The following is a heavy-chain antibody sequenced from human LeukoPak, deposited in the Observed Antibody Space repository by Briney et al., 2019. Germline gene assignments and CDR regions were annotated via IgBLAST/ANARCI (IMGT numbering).Heavy chain of an antibody. CDR3: ARVARCTSCFDVDY. CDR1: GYSITSAYY. Sequence: SETLSLTCTVSGYSITSAYYWGWIRQPPGKGLEWIGSFFLKGSTYYNPSLKSRVTISVDTSKNQFSLTLSSVTAADTAVYYCARVARCTSCFDVDYWGQGTLVTDSS. J-gene: IGHJ4*02. D-gene: IGHD2-2*01. V-gene: IGHV4-38-2*02. CDR2: FFLKGST.